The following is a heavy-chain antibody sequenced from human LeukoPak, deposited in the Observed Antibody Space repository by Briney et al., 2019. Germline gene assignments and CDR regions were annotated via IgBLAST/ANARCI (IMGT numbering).Heavy chain of an antibody. CDR2: ISSSSSYI. CDR1: GFTFSSYS. Sequence: GGSLRLSCAASGFTFSSYSMNWVRQAPGKGLEWVSSISSSSSYIYYADSVKGRFTISRDNAKNSLYLQMNSLRAEDTAVYYCASGRHRRAGNWFDPWGQGTLVTVSS. J-gene: IGHJ5*02. CDR3: ASGRHRRAGNWFDP. V-gene: IGHV3-21*01.